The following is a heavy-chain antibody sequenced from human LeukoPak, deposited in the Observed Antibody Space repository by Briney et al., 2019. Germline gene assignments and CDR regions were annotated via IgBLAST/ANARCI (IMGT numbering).Heavy chain of an antibody. CDR3: AKVSSLDDAFDI. CDR1: GFTFDDYA. D-gene: IGHD1-1*01. Sequence: GRSLRLSCAASGFTFDDYAMHWVRQAPGKGLEWVSGISWNSGSIGYADSVKGRFTISRDNAKNSLYLQMNSLRAEDTALYYCAKVSSLDDAFDIWGQGTMVTVSS. J-gene: IGHJ3*02. V-gene: IGHV3-9*01. CDR2: ISWNSGSI.